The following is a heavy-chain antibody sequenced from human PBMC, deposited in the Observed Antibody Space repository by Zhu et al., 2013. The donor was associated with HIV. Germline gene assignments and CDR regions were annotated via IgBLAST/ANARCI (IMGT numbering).Heavy chain of an antibody. Sequence: QVQLVQSGAEVKKPGASVKVSCKASGYTFISYDINWVRQATGQGLEWMGGIIPIFATANYAQKFQGRVTITTDKSTSTAYMELSSLRSEDTAIYYCARGDYDSSGFDNWGQGTLVTVSS. CDR2: IIPIFATA. D-gene: IGHD3-22*01. J-gene: IGHJ4*02. CDR1: GYTFISYD. V-gene: IGHV1-69*06. CDR3: ARGDYDSSGFDN.